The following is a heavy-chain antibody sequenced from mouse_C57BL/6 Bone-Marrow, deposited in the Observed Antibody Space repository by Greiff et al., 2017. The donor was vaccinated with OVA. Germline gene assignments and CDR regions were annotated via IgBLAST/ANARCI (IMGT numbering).Heavy chain of an antibody. CDR3: ARWGSNYRAWFAY. J-gene: IGHJ3*01. D-gene: IGHD2-5*01. V-gene: IGHV1-69*01. Sequence: QVQLQQPGAELVMPGASVKLSCKASGYTFTSYWMHWVKQRPGQGLEWIGEIDPSDSYTNYNQKFKGKSTLTVDKSSSTAYMQLSSLTSEDSAVYDCARWGSNYRAWFAYWGQGTLVTVSA. CDR2: IDPSDSYT. CDR1: GYTFTSYW.